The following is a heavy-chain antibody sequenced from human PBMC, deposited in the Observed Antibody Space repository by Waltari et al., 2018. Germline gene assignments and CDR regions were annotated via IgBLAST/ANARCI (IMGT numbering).Heavy chain of an antibody. Sequence: QVQLVQSGAEVKKPGSSVKVSCKASGGTFSSYAISWVRQAPGQGLEWMGGIIPILGTANYAQKFQGRVTITTDESTSTAYMELSSLRSEDTAVYYCASSRGYYDSSGYWHDAFDIWGQGTMVTVSS. J-gene: IGHJ3*02. CDR2: IIPILGTA. D-gene: IGHD3-22*01. CDR3: ASSRGYYDSSGYWHDAFDI. V-gene: IGHV1-69*05. CDR1: GGTFSSYA.